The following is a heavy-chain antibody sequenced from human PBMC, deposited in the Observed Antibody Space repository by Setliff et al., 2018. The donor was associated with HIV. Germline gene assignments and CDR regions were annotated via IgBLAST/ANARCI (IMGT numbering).Heavy chain of an antibody. D-gene: IGHD6-19*01. CDR1: ADSIHNSLYY. CDR2: VYYSGST. J-gene: IGHJ4*02. V-gene: IGHV4-39*01. CDR3: ARSPLHNRVWSHFDF. Sequence: SETLSLTCTVSADSIHNSLYYWGWIRQPPGKGLEWIGSVYYSGSTHYNPSLKSRITISVDTSQNHFSLRLNSVTAADTAQYYCARSPLHNRVWSHFDFWGQGILVTVSS.